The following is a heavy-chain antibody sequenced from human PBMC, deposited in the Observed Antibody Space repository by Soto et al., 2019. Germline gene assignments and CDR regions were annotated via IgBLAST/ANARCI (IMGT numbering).Heavy chain of an antibody. Sequence: GAPVKVSCYTLGFMNTGHIVDWRRQSPRQWLEWLGWINPKSGDKLYAQKFQGRVTMTRDTSISTVYMDLTRLTSDDTAVYYCARDLFPAEKNWNDAYNYLDLWGQGTMATVSS. CDR1: GFMNTGHI. CDR2: INPKSGDK. V-gene: IGHV1-2*02. D-gene: IGHD1-1*01. J-gene: IGHJ5*02. CDR3: ARDLFPAEKNWNDAYNYLDL.